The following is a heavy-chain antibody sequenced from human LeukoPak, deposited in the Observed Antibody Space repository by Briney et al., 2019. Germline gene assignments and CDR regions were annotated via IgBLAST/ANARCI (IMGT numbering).Heavy chain of an antibody. D-gene: IGHD3-3*01. CDR2: INTDGSST. Sequence: PGGSLRLSCAASGFTFSSYWMHWVRQAPGKGLVWVSRINTDGSSTSYADSVKGRFTISRDNAKNTLYLQMNSLRAEDTAVYYCATSYHTYYDFWSGYAPHYWGQGTLVTVSS. J-gene: IGHJ4*02. CDR1: GFTFSSYW. CDR3: ATSYHTYYDFWSGYAPHY. V-gene: IGHV3-74*01.